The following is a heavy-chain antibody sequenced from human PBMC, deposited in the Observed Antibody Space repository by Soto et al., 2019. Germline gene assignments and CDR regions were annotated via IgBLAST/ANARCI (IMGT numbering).Heavy chain of an antibody. CDR3: ARVGYYDSSGYYYVEGGWFDP. CDR2: IYYSGST. D-gene: IGHD3-22*01. J-gene: IGHJ5*02. Sequence: SETLSLTCTVSGGSISSYYWSWIRQPPGKGLEWIGYIYYSGSTNYNPSLKSRVTISVDTSKNQFSLKLSSVTAADTAVYYCARVGYYDSSGYYYVEGGWFDPWGQGTLVTVS. CDR1: GGSISSYY. V-gene: IGHV4-59*01.